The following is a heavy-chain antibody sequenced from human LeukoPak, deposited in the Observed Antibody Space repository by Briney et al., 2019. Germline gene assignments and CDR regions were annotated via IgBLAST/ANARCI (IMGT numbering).Heavy chain of an antibody. Sequence: SETLSLTCTVSGGSISSSSYYWGWIRQPPGKGLEWIGGIYYSGSTYYNPSLKSRVTISVDTSKNQSSLKLSSVTAADTAVYYCARQRRQSSSWYQNWFDPWGQGTLVTVSS. CDR1: GGSISSSSYY. CDR2: IYYSGST. V-gene: IGHV4-39*01. J-gene: IGHJ5*02. CDR3: ARQRRQSSSWYQNWFDP. D-gene: IGHD6-13*01.